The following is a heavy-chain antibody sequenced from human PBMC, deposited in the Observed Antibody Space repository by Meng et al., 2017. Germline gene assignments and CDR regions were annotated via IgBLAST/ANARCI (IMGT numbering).Heavy chain of an antibody. D-gene: IGHD2-2*01. CDR3: ASDTYCSSTSCYGWGGYYYYGMDV. CDR1: GVTFSSYA. CDR2: IIPIFGTA. V-gene: IGHV1-69*13. J-gene: IGHJ6*02. Sequence: SVKVSCKASGVTFSSYAISWVRQAPGQGLEWMGGIIPIFGTANYAQKFQGRVTITADESTSTAYMELSSLRSEDTAVYYCASDTYCSSTSCYGWGGYYYYGMDVWGQGTTVTVSS.